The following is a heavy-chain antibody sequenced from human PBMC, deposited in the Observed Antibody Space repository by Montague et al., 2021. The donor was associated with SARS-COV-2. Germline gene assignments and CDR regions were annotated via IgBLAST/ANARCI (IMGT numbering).Heavy chain of an antibody. J-gene: IGHJ4*02. V-gene: IGHV1-18*04. CDR3: ASNSWYST. Sequence: LVKVSCKASGYTFTNYDLNLLRQAPGQGLEWMGRISPYNGDTNYAQKLQGRVTMTTDTSTSTAYMELRSLGTDDTAVYYCASNSWYSTWGQGTLVTVSS. D-gene: IGHD2-21*01. CDR2: ISPYNGDT. CDR1: GYTFTNYD.